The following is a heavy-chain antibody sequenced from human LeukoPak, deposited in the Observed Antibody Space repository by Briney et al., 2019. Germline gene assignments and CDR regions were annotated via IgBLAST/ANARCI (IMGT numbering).Heavy chain of an antibody. CDR2: IDWDDDK. CDR3: ARIEGLLSPFDY. Sequence: SGPTLVKPTQTLTLTCTFSGFSLSTSGMCVSWIRQPPGKALEWVARIDWDDDKYYSTSLKTRLTISKDTSKNQVVLTMTNMDPVDTATYYCARIEGLLSPFDYWGQGTLVTVSS. J-gene: IGHJ4*02. V-gene: IGHV2-70*11. D-gene: IGHD3-10*01. CDR1: GFSLSTSGMC.